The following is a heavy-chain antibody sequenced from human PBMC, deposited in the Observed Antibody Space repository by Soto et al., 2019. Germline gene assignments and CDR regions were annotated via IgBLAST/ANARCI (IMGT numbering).Heavy chain of an antibody. CDR3: AKEFANCSSPSCLQVYYYYYGMDV. Sequence: GGSLRLSCAASGFTFSTYALSWVRQAPGKGLEWVSSISGSGGSTYYAHSVKGRFTISRDNSKNTLYLQMNSLRAEDTAVYYCAKEFANCSSPSCLQVYYYYYGMDVWGQGTTVTVSS. V-gene: IGHV3-23*01. CDR1: GFTFSTYA. D-gene: IGHD2-2*01. J-gene: IGHJ6*02. CDR2: ISGSGGST.